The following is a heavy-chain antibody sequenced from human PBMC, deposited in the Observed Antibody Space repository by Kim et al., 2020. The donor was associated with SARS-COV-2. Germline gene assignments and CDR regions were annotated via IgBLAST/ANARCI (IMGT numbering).Heavy chain of an antibody. CDR3: ASGVHHSGDYQD. CDR2: IYAGNGDT. CDR1: GYTFTSYT. Sequence: ASVKVSCKASGYTFTSYTFHWVRQAPGQRPEWMGRIYAGNGDTDYSRKFQGRVTLSGDTSASTVYMDLSSLSSEDTAVYYCASGVHHSGDYQDWGQGTLVTVSS. D-gene: IGHD2-21*01. J-gene: IGHJ4*02. V-gene: IGHV1-3*01.